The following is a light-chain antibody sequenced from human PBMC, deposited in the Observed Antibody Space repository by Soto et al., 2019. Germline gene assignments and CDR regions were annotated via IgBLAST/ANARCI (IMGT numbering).Light chain of an antibody. Sequence: QSALTQPASVPGSPGQSITISCTGTSSDVGGYNYVSWHQQHPGKAPKLIIYDVSNRPSGVSNRFSGSKSGNTASLTISGLQAEDEADYYCSSYTSTSTPYVFGTGTKVTVL. J-gene: IGLJ1*01. CDR2: DVS. V-gene: IGLV2-14*01. CDR3: SSYTSTSTPYV. CDR1: SSDVGGYNY.